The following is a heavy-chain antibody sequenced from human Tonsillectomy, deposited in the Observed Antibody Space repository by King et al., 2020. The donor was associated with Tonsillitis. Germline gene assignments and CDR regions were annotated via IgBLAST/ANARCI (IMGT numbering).Heavy chain of an antibody. CDR2: FDPADGET. CDR1: GHTLTEVS. Sequence: GQLVQSGAEVKKPGASVKVSCKLSGHTLTEVSMHWVRQAPGKGLEWMGGFDPADGETKYAQKFQGRVILTEDTSTETAYMEVSSLRSEDTAVYYCSTDAGRAAVSGSMDVWGQGTTVTVSS. CDR3: STDAGRAAVSGSMDV. D-gene: IGHD3-10*01. J-gene: IGHJ6*02. V-gene: IGHV1-24*01.